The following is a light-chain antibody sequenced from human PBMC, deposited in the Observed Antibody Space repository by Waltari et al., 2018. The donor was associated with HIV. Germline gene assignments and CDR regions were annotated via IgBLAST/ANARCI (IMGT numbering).Light chain of an antibody. Sequence: QSALTQPHSASGSPGQSVTISCTGTSSDVGGYNYVYWYQQHPGNAPKLMIYEVTKRPSGVPDRFSGSKSGNTASLTVSGLQAEDEADYYCSSYAGSNSYVFGTGTKVTVL. V-gene: IGLV2-8*01. CDR2: EVT. J-gene: IGLJ1*01. CDR1: SSDVGGYNY. CDR3: SSYAGSNSYV.